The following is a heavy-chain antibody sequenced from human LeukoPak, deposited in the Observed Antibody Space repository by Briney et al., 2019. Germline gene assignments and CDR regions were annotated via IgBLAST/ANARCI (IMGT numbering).Heavy chain of an antibody. CDR1: GFTFSSYG. J-gene: IGHJ4*02. V-gene: IGHV3-33*06. CDR3: AKDAASSGWYYFDY. Sequence: GRSLRLSCAASGFTFSSYGMHWVRQAPGKGLERVAVIWYDGINKYYADSVKGRFTISRDNSKNTLYLQMNSLRAEDTAVYYCAKDAASSGWYYFDYWGQGTLVTVSS. D-gene: IGHD6-19*01. CDR2: IWYDGINK.